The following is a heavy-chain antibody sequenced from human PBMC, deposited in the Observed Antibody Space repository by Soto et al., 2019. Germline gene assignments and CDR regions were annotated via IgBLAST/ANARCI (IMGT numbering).Heavy chain of an antibody. D-gene: IGHD2-2*02. CDR3: ARGHSYCSSPSCYNAFDI. J-gene: IGHJ3*02. CDR1: GYTFTGYY. Sequence: QVQLVQSGAEVKKPGASVKVSCKASGYTFTGYYMHWVRQAPGQGLEWMGWINPNSGGTNYAQKFQGWVTMTRDTSISTAYMELSRLRSDDTAVYYCARGHSYCSSPSCYNAFDIWGQGTMVTVSS. CDR2: INPNSGGT. V-gene: IGHV1-2*04.